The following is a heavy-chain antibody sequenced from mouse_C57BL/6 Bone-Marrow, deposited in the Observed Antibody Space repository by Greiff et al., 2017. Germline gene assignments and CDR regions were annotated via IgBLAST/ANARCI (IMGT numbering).Heavy chain of an antibody. V-gene: IGHV1-69*01. CDR3: AREGLKWDYCDY. Sequence: QVQLQQSGAELVMPGASVKLSCKASGYTFTSYWMHWVKQRPGQGLEWIGEIDPSDSYTNYNQKFKGKSTLTVDKSSSTAYMQLSSLTSEDSAVYDCAREGLKWDYCDYWGQGTTLTVSS. CDR1: GYTFTSYW. J-gene: IGHJ2*01. D-gene: IGHD3-3*01. CDR2: IDPSDSYT.